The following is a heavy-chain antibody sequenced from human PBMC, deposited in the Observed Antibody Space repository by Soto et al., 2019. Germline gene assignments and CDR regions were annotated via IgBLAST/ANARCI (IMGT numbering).Heavy chain of an antibody. J-gene: IGHJ4*02. V-gene: IGHV4-34*01. CDR3: AKPRYSSGWYVHY. CDR1: GGSFSGYY. D-gene: IGHD6-19*01. CDR2: INHSGST. Sequence: SETLSLTXAVYGGSFSGYYWSWIRQPPGKGLEWIGEINHSGSTNYNPSLKSRVTISVDTSKNQFSLKLSSVTAADTAVYYCAKPRYSSGWYVHYWGQGTLVTVSS.